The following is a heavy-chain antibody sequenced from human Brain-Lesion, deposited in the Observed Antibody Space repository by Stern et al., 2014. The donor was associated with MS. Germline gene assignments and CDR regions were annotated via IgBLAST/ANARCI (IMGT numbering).Heavy chain of an antibody. CDR1: GGSISSGGYY. CDR3: ARGRVVPGFQYYATDV. CDR2: IFNSGST. V-gene: IGHV4-61*02. J-gene: IGHJ6*02. D-gene: IGHD2-2*01. Sequence: QVQLQQSGPGLVKPSQTLSLSCTVSGGSISSGGYYWSWIRQPAGKGLEWIGRIFNSGSTSYNPSPKSRGPQSIDTLKKPFSLRLNSMTAADTAVYYCARGRVVPGFQYYATDVWGQGTTVIVSS.